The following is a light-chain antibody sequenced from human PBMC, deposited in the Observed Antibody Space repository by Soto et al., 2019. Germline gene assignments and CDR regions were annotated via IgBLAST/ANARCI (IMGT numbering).Light chain of an antibody. CDR3: QQSYSTPVT. Sequence: DIQMTQSPSSLSASVGDRVTITCRASQSISNYLNWYQQKPGKAPKLMIYAASSLQSGIPSRFSVSGSGTVFTLTIISLQPEDFATYYCQQSYSTPVTFGQGTKVDIK. CDR2: AAS. V-gene: IGKV1-39*01. CDR1: QSISNY. J-gene: IGKJ1*01.